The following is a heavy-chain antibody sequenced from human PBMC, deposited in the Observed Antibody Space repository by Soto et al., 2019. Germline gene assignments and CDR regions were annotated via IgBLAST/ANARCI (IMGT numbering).Heavy chain of an antibody. J-gene: IGHJ5*02. CDR1: GFSLSTSGVG. CDR2: IYWDDDK. V-gene: IGHV2-5*02. CDR3: AHSLIGYYYDSSGSNWFDP. Sequence: SGPTLVNPTQTLTLTCTFSGFSLSTSGVGVGWIRQPPGKALEWLALIYWDDDKRYSPSLKSRLTITKDTSKNQVVLTMTNMDPVDTATYYCAHSLIGYYYDSSGSNWFDPWGQGTLVTVS. D-gene: IGHD3-22*01.